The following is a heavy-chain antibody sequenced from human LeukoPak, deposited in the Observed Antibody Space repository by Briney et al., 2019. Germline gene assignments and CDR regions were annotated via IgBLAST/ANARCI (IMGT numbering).Heavy chain of an antibody. CDR2: ITSSGSAM. CDR3: ATWCRYYDFDY. CDR1: GVTFNEYY. V-gene: IGHV3-11*01. Sequence: PGGSLRLSCAVSGVTFNEYYMNWIRQAPGKGLEWISYITSSGSAMYYADSVKGRFTISRDNAKNSLYLHMNSLRAEDTAVYYCATWCRYYDFDYWGQGTLVTVSS. D-gene: IGHD2-8*01. J-gene: IGHJ4*02.